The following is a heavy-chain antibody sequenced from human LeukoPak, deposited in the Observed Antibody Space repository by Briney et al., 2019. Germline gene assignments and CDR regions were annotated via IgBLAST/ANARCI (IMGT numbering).Heavy chain of an antibody. CDR1: GFTFSGSA. J-gene: IGHJ1*01. Sequence: GGSLRLSCAASGFTFSGSAMHWVRQASGKGREWVGRIRSKANSYATAYAASVKGRFTISRDDSKNTAYLQMNSQKTEDTAVYYCTSRDSTVTPNGYFQHWGQGTLVTVSS. D-gene: IGHD4-17*01. CDR3: TSRDSTVTPNGYFQH. V-gene: IGHV3-73*01. CDR2: IRSKANSYAT.